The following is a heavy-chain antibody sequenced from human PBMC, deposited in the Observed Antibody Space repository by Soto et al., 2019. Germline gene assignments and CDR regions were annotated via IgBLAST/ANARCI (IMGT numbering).Heavy chain of an antibody. V-gene: IGHV3-11*05. CDR3: AKTRVADSGYYFDH. J-gene: IGHJ4*02. CDR2: ISGGSSYT. D-gene: IGHD3-10*01. CDR1: GFSFGDSY. Sequence: QVQLVESGGGLVKPGGSLRLSCAASGFSFGDSYMSWIRQSAGKGLEWLSYISGGSSYTKYAVSVKGRFTISRDNARRSLSLQVTGLRADDTAIYYCAKTRVADSGYYFDHWGQGTMVTVSS.